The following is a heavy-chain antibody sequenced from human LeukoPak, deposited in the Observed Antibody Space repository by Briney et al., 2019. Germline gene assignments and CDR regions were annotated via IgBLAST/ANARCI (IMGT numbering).Heavy chain of an antibody. CDR3: AKDRGTIFDVLNFDFDL. D-gene: IGHD3-3*02. V-gene: IGHV3-30*04. Sequence: PGRSLRLSCAASGFTFGSYAMHWVRQAPGKGLEWVAAISYDGRNKYYADSVKGRFTISRDNSKNTLYLQMSSLTPDDTGVYYCAKDRGTIFDVLNFDFDLWGQGALVTVSS. CDR1: GFTFGSYA. CDR2: ISYDGRNK. J-gene: IGHJ4*02.